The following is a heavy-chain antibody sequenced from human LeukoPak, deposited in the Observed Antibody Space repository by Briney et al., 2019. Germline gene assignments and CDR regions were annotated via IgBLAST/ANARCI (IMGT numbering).Heavy chain of an antibody. Sequence: SETLSLTCTVSGGSISSSSYYWGWNRQPPGKGLEWIGSIYYSGSTYYNPSLKSRVTISVDTSKNQFSLKLSSVTAADTAVYYCASPWYYDILTGYLNWGQGTLVTVSS. V-gene: IGHV4-39*01. CDR2: IYYSGST. J-gene: IGHJ4*02. CDR1: GGSISSSSYY. D-gene: IGHD3-9*01. CDR3: ASPWYYDILTGYLN.